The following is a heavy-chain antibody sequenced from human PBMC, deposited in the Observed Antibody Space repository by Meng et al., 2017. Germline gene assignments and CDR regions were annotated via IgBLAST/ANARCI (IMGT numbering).Heavy chain of an antibody. V-gene: IGHV3-74*01. Sequence: GESLKISCAASGFTFSSYWMHWVRQAPGKGLVWVSRINSDGSSTSYADSVKGRFTISRDNAKNTLYLQMNSLRAEDTAVYYCARESATSGDAFDIWGQGTMVTVSS. CDR3: ARESATSGDAFDI. CDR1: GFTFSSYW. CDR2: INSDGSST. J-gene: IGHJ3*02. D-gene: IGHD7-27*01.